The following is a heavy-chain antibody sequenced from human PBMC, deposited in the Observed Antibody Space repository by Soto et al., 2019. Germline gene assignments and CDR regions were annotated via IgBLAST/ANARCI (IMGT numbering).Heavy chain of an antibody. CDR1: GFTFSSYA. D-gene: IGHD3-22*01. CDR2: ISSNGGST. V-gene: IGHV3-64D*08. J-gene: IGHJ4*02. Sequence: GGSLRLSCSASGFTFSSYAMHWVRQAPGKGLEYVSAISSNGGSTYYADSVKGRFTISRDNSKNTLYLQMSSLRAEDTAVYYCVKDGRITMIVVVNYFDYWGQGTLVTVSS. CDR3: VKDGRITMIVVVNYFDY.